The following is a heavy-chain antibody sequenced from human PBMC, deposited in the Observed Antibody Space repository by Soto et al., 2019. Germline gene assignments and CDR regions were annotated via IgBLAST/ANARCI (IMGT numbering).Heavy chain of an antibody. CDR3: ARHTLRRVAGALYFDY. D-gene: IGHD6-19*01. CDR1: GGSISSSSYY. V-gene: IGHV4-39*01. Sequence: QLQLQESGPGLVKPSETLSLTCTVSGGSISSSSYYWGWIRQPPGKGLEWIGSIYYSGSTYYNPSLKSRVTISVDTSKNQFSLKLSSVTAADTAVYYCARHTLRRVAGALYFDYWGQGTLVTVSS. CDR2: IYYSGST. J-gene: IGHJ4*02.